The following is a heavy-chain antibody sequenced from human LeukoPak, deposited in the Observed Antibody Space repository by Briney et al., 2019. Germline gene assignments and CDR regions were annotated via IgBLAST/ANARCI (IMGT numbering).Heavy chain of an antibody. D-gene: IGHD1-14*01. V-gene: IGHV4-31*03. CDR1: GVSISSGDYY. J-gene: IGHJ4*02. Sequence: KASQTLSLTCTVSGVSISSGDYYWSWIRQHPGKGLEWIGYIYHSGSTYYNPSRKSRTTISVDTSKNQFSLKLSSVTAADTAVYYCARVPNQSKYSVGNYWGQGTLVTVSS. CDR3: ARVPNQSKYSVGNY. CDR2: IYHSGST.